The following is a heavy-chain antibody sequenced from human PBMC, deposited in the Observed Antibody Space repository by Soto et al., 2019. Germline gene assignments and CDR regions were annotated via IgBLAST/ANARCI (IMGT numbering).Heavy chain of an antibody. V-gene: IGHV4-31*03. CDR2: IYYSGYT. D-gene: IGHD4-17*01. Sequence: QVQLQESGPGLVKPSQTLSLTCTVSDGSISSGGYYWSWIRQHPGKGLEWIGNIYYSGYTYYNPSLKSRVTISVDTSKNQFSLKLSSVTAADPAVYYCARGGDYEGFDYWGQGTLVTVSS. J-gene: IGHJ4*02. CDR3: ARGGDYEGFDY. CDR1: DGSISSGGYY.